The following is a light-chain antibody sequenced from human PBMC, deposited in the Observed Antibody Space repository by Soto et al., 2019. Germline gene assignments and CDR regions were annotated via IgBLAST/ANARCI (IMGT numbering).Light chain of an antibody. CDR2: AAS. J-gene: IGKJ4*01. CDR1: QSVSSSY. Sequence: EIVLTQSPGTLSLSPGQRATLSCRASQSVSSSYLAWYQQKPGQAPRLLIYAASTRATGIPDRFSGSGSGTDFTLTISSLEPEDYAVYYCQKYGSSPGFTFGGGTKVDIK. V-gene: IGKV3-20*01. CDR3: QKYGSSPGFT.